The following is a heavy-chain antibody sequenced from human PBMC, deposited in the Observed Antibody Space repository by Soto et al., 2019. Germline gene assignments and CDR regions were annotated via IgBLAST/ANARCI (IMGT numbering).Heavy chain of an antibody. CDR1: GFTFSSYG. V-gene: IGHV3-30*18. Sequence: QVQLVESGGGVVQPGRSLRLSCAASGFTFSSYGMHWVRQAPGKGLEWVSVISYDGSNKYYADSVKGRFTISRDNSKNTLYLHMHSLRAEDTAVYYCAKAGGYCGGDCYSAYWGQGTLVTVSS. J-gene: IGHJ4*02. CDR2: ISYDGSNK. CDR3: AKAGGYCGGDCYSAY. D-gene: IGHD2-21*02.